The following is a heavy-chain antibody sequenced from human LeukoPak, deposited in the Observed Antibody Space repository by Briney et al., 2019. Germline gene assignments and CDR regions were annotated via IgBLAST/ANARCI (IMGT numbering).Heavy chain of an antibody. CDR2: IYYSGST. CDR3: ARDLGGRLY. J-gene: IGHJ4*02. D-gene: IGHD1-26*01. Sequence: SETLSLTCTVSGGSISSYYWSWIRQPPGKGLEWIGYIYYSGSTNYNPSLKSRVTISVDTSKNQFSLKLSSVTAADTAVYYCARDLGGRLYWGQGTLVTVSS. V-gene: IGHV4-59*01. CDR1: GGSISSYY.